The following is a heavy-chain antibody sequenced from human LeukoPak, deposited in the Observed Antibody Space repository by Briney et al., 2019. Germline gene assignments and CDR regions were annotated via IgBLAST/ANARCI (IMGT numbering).Heavy chain of an antibody. CDR2: IKEDGSEK. V-gene: IGHV3-7*01. CDR1: GFTFSRYW. Sequence: GGSLRLSCAASGFTFSRYWMRCVRQAPGKGLEWVANIKEDGSEKYYVDSVRGRFTISRDNAKNSLYLQMNSLRVDDTAMYYCTREAAWGRGTLVTVSS. J-gene: IGHJ5*02. CDR3: TREAA.